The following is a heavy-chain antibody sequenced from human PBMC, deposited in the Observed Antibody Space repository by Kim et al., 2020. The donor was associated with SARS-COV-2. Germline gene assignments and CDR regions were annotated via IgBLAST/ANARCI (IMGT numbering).Heavy chain of an antibody. J-gene: IGHJ6*04. CDR2: IIPIFGTA. D-gene: IGHD3-9*01. CDR1: GGTFSSYA. CDR3: ASGGGTGYYTFDYYYGMDV. Sequence: SVKVSCKASGGTFSSYAISWVRQAPGQGLEWMGGIIPIFGTANYAQKFQGRVTITADESTSTAYMELSSLRSEDTAVYYCASGGGTGYYTFDYYYGMDVWGEGTTVTVSS. V-gene: IGHV1-69*13.